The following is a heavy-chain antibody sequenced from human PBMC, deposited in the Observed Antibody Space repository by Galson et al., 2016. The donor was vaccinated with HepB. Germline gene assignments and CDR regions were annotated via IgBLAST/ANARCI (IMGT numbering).Heavy chain of an antibody. CDR1: GFTFDDYA. D-gene: IGHD6-6*01. J-gene: IGHJ4*02. V-gene: IGHV3-9*01. Sequence: SLRLSCAASGFTFDDYAMHWVRQAPGKGLEWVSGISWNSGNTGYADSVKGRFTISRDNAKNSLYLQMNSLRAEDTALYYCARASLSIAFRPPLYYFDYWGQGTLVTVSS. CDR2: ISWNSGNT. CDR3: ARASLSIAFRPPLYYFDY.